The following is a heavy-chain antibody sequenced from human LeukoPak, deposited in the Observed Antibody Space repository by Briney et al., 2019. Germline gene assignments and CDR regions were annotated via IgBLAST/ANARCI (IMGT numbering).Heavy chain of an antibody. CDR2: IIPILGIA. J-gene: IGHJ4*02. V-gene: IGHV1-69*04. CDR1: GGTFNSYA. CDR3: ARDGINTPFDY. Sequence: SVKISCKASGGTFNSYAISWVRQAHGQGLEWMGRIIPILGIANYAQKFQGRVTITADKSTSTAYMELSSLRSEDTAVYYCARDGINTPFDYWGQGTLVTVSS. D-gene: IGHD1-14*01.